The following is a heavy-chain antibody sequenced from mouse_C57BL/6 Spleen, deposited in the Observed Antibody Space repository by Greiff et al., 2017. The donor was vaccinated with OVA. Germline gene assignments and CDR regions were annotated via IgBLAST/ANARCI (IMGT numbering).Heavy chain of an antibody. CDR1: GYAFSSSW. Sequence: QVQLQQSGPELVKPGASVKISCKASGYAFSSSWMNWVKQRPGKGLEWIGRIYPGDGDTNYNGKLKGKATLTADKSSSTAYMQLSSLTSEDSAVYFCAREGGSSGYNWGQGTTLTVSS. J-gene: IGHJ2*01. CDR3: AREGGSSGYN. CDR2: IYPGDGDT. D-gene: IGHD3-2*02. V-gene: IGHV1-82*01.